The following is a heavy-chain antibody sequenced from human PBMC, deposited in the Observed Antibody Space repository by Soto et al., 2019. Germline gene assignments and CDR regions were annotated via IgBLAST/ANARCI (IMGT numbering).Heavy chain of an antibody. D-gene: IGHD1-26*01. CDR2: IYFDGITT. CDR3: ARGGAMGVDY. V-gene: IGHV3-74*01. CDR1: GFTFNTHW. Sequence: GGSLRLPCTASGFTFNTHWMHWVRQAPGKGLVWVSRIYFDGITTNYADSVKGRLTVSRDNAKNTVYLHVNTLRDEDTAVYYCARGGAMGVDYWGQGTLVTVSS. J-gene: IGHJ4*02.